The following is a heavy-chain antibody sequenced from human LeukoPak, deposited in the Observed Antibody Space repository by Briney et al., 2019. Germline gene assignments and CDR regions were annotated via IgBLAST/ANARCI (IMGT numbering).Heavy chain of an antibody. Sequence: SETLSLTCTVSGGSISSYYWSWIRQPPGKGLEWRGYIYYSGSTDYNPSLKSRVTISVDTSKNQFSLKLSSVTAADTAVYYCARVPLWFGEPGEGFDYWGQGTLVTVSS. CDR1: GGSISSYY. J-gene: IGHJ4*02. D-gene: IGHD3-10*01. CDR3: ARVPLWFGEPGEGFDY. V-gene: IGHV4-59*01. CDR2: IYYSGST.